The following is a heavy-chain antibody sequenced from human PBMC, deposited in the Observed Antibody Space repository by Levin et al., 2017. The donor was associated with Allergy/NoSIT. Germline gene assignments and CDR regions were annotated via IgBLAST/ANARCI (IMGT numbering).Heavy chain of an antibody. J-gene: IGHJ6*02. Sequence: GGSLRLSCAASGFTFSSYGMHWVRQAPGKGLEWVAVISYDGSNKYYADSVKGRFTISRDNSKNTLYLQMNSLRAEDTAVYYCAKDLRLWFGPPMDVWGQGTTVTVSS. D-gene: IGHD3-10*01. CDR1: GFTFSSYG. CDR3: AKDLRLWFGPPMDV. V-gene: IGHV3-30*18. CDR2: ISYDGSNK.